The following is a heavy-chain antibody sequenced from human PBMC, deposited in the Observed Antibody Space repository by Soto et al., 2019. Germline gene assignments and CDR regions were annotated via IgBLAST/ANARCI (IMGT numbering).Heavy chain of an antibody. D-gene: IGHD2-2*01. V-gene: IGHV3-21*01. Sequence: GGSLRLSCAASGFTFSSYSMNWVRQAPGKGLEWVSSISSSSSYIYYADSVKSRFTISRDNAKNSLYLQMNSLRAEDTAVYYCARRYCSSTSCFHDAFDIWGQGTMVTVSS. CDR1: GFTFSSYS. CDR3: ARRYCSSTSCFHDAFDI. CDR2: ISSSSSYI. J-gene: IGHJ3*02.